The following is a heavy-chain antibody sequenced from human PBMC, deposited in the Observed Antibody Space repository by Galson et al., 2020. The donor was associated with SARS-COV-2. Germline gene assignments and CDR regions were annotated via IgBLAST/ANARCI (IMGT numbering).Heavy chain of an antibody. CDR1: GFTFNNYA. CDR3: AKDIFGSAFAY. CDR2: ISWNSGST. V-gene: IGHV3-9*01. Sequence: GGSLRLSCAASGFTFNNYAMHWVRQAPGKGLEWVSGISWNSGSTGYADSVKGRFTISRDNAKNSLYLQMNSLRAEDTALYYCAKDIFGSAFAYWGQGTLVTVSS. D-gene: IGHD6-6*01. J-gene: IGHJ4*02.